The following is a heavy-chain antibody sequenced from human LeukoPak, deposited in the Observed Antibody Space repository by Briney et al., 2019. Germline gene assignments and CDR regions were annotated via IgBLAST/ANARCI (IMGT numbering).Heavy chain of an antibody. CDR3: TRVGYIDEGIDY. J-gene: IGHJ4*02. Sequence: PGGSLRLSCVASEFPFSSYWMTWARQAPGKGLKWVANIKQDGSKKSYVDSVKGRFTISRDNAKNSLYLQMNSLRAEDTAIYYCTRVGYIDEGIDYWGQGTLVTVSS. D-gene: IGHD5-24*01. V-gene: IGHV3-7*04. CDR2: IKQDGSKK. CDR1: EFPFSSYW.